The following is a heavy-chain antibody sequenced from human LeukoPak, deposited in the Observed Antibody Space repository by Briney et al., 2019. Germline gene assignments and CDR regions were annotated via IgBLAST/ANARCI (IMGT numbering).Heavy chain of an antibody. V-gene: IGHV3-23*01. CDR2: ISGSGGST. D-gene: IGHD3-10*01. CDR3: AKDLVTGSLDY. CDR1: GFTFSDYY. J-gene: IGHJ4*02. Sequence: GGSLRLSCAASGFTFSDYYMSWVRQAPGKGLEWVSSISGSGGSTYYADSVKGRFTISRANSENTLYVQMNSLRAEDTAVYYCAKDLVTGSLDYWGQGTLVTVSS.